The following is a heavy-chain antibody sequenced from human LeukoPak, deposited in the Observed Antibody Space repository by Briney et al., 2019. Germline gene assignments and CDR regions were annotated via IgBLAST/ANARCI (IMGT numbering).Heavy chain of an antibody. V-gene: IGHV3-23*01. CDR1: GFTFSSYA. CDR2: ISGSGGST. CDR3: AKDRWYYYDSSGYYYGIFDI. Sequence: GGSLRLSCAASGFTFSSYAMSWVRQAPGKGLEWVSAISGSGGSTYYADSVKGRFTISRDNSKNTLYLQMNSLRAEDTAVYYCAKDRWYYYDSSGYYYGIFDIWGQGTMVTVSS. D-gene: IGHD3-22*01. J-gene: IGHJ3*02.